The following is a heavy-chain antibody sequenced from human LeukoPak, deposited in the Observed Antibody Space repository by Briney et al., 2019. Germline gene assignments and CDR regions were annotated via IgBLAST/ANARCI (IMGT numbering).Heavy chain of an antibody. CDR1: GYTFTSYY. Sequence: ASMKVSCKASGYTFTSYYMHWVRQAPGQGLEWMGIINPSGGSTSYAQKFQGRVTMTRDTSTSTVYMELSSLRSEDTAVYYCARDDGSRGAFDIWGQGTMVTVSS. CDR3: ARDDGSRGAFDI. D-gene: IGHD6-13*01. CDR2: INPSGGST. J-gene: IGHJ3*02. V-gene: IGHV1-46*01.